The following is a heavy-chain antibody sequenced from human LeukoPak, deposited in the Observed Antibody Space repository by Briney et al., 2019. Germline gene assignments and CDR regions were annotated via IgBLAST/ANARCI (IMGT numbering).Heavy chain of an antibody. D-gene: IGHD3-3*01. Sequence: LPGGSLRLSCAASGFTFSSYAMSWVRQAPGKGLEWVSAISGSGGSTYYADFVKGRFTISRDNSKNTLYLQMNSLRAEDTAVYYCANNYYDFWSGYYYYFDYWGQGTLVTVSS. CDR1: GFTFSSYA. V-gene: IGHV3-23*01. J-gene: IGHJ4*02. CDR2: ISGSGGST. CDR3: ANNYYDFWSGYYYYFDY.